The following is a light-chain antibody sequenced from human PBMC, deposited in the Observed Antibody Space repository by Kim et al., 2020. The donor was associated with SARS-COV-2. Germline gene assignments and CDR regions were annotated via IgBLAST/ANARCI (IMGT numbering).Light chain of an antibody. J-gene: IGKJ4*01. V-gene: IGKV3-15*01. Sequence: SPVERVTLSSSASQSVRNNFAWYQQRPGLPPRLLLYGASTSATDIPARFSGSGSGTAFTLTIRSLQSEDLAVYYCQQYNDWPLISFGGGTKVDIK. CDR3: QQYNDWPLIS. CDR2: GAS. CDR1: QSVRNN.